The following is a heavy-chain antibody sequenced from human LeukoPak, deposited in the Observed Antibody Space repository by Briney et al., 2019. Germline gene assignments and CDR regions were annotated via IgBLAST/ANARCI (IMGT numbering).Heavy chain of an antibody. CDR2: IGTAGDT. V-gene: IGHV3-13*01. J-gene: IGHJ4*02. CDR1: GFTFSSYD. CDR3: ARARAVAGTGTVFDY. D-gene: IGHD6-19*01. Sequence: PGGSLRLSCAASGFTFSSYDMHWVRQATGKGLEWVSAIGTAGDTYYPGSVKGRFTISRENAKNSSYLQMNSLRAGDTAVYYCARARAVAGTGTVFDYWGQGTLVTVSS.